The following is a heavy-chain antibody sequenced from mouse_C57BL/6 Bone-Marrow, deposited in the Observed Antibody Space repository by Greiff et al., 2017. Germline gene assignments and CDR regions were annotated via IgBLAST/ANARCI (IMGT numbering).Heavy chain of an antibody. CDR3: ALLYCGSSYWYFDV. Sequence: VQLQQPGAELVKPGASVKMSCKASGYTFTSYWITWVKQRPGQGLEWIGDIFPGSGSTNYNETFKIKATLTVDTSSSTAYMQLSSLTSDDSAVYYCALLYCGSSYWYFDVWGTGTTVTVSS. CDR2: IFPGSGST. CDR1: GYTFTSYW. D-gene: IGHD1-1*01. J-gene: IGHJ1*03. V-gene: IGHV1-55*01.